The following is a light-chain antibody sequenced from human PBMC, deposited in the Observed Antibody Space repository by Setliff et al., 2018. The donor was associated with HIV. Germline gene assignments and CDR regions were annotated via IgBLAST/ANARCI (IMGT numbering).Light chain of an antibody. CDR1: TGAVTSGHY. J-gene: IGLJ3*02. CDR3: FLSYSGARRV. V-gene: IGLV7-46*01. CDR2: DTS. Sequence: QAVVTQEHSLTVSPGGTVTLTCGSSTGAVTSGHYPYWFQQKPGQAPRTLIHDTSNKHSWTPARFSGSLLGGKAALTLSGAQPEDEAAYYCFLSYSGARRVFGGGTKVTVL.